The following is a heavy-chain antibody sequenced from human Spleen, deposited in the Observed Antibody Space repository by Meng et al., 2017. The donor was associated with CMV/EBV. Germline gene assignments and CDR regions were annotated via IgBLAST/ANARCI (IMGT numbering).Heavy chain of an antibody. CDR3: ARVTLPWFDP. V-gene: IGHV4-39*07. J-gene: IGHJ5*02. D-gene: IGHD2/OR15-2a*01. CDR2: IYCTGST. Sequence: CTVSGGSISSPSSHWGWIRQRPGKGLEYIGIIYCTGSTYYSPSLKSRVAMSVDTSKNQFSLKLTSVTAADTAIYYCARVTLPWFDPWGRGTLVTVSS. CDR1: GGSISSPSSH.